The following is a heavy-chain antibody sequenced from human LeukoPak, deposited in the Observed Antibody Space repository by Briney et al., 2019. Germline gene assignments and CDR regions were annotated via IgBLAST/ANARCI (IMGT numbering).Heavy chain of an antibody. CDR1: GGSISSYY. CDR2: IYTSGST. D-gene: IGHD3-22*01. Sequence: SETLSLTCTVSGGSISSYYWSWIRQPAGKGLEWIGRIYTSGSTNYNPSLKSRVTMSVDTSKNQFCLKLSSVTAADTAVYYCARVRYYYDSSGYYSQGAFDIWGQGTMVTVSS. J-gene: IGHJ3*02. CDR3: ARVRYYYDSSGYYSQGAFDI. V-gene: IGHV4-4*07.